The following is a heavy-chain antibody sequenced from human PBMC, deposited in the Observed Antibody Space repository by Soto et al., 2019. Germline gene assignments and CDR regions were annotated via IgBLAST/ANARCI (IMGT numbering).Heavy chain of an antibody. CDR2: ISSSSSYI. CDR1: GFTFSSYS. V-gene: IGHV3-21*01. D-gene: IGHD2-2*02. J-gene: IGHJ6*02. Sequence: PGESLKISCAASGFTFSSYSMNWVRQAPGKGLEWVSSISSSSSYIYYADSVKGRFTISRDNAKNSLYLQMNSLRAEETAVYYCARYCSSSSCYTGVSWDDYYGMDVWGQGTTVTVSS. CDR3: ARYCSSSSCYTGVSWDDYYGMDV.